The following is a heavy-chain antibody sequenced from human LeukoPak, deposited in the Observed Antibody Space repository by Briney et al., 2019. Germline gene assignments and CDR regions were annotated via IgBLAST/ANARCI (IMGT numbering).Heavy chain of an antibody. CDR1: ISLNRNCY. CDR3: ARTNQISETAFDI. V-gene: IGHV4-59*01. J-gene: IGHJ3*02. CDR2: IFSSGST. Sequence: SEIRSLTQCVSISLNRNCYWSWIRQSQVKELEWIGYIFSSGSTNYNPSIKSRVTISVDTFRNQFSLKLRTVTAADTAVYYCARTNQISETAFDIWGQGTMVIVSS. D-gene: IGHD1-14*01.